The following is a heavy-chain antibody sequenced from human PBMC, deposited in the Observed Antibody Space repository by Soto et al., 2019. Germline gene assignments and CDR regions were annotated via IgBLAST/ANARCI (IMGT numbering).Heavy chain of an antibody. CDR1: GGSISSSNW. CDR3: ASGVVVPAAISHNWFDP. CDR2: IYHSGST. J-gene: IGHJ5*02. V-gene: IGHV4-4*02. Sequence: SETLSLTCAVSGGSISSSNWWSWVRQPPGKGLEWIGEIYHSGSTNYNPSLKSRVTISVDKSKNQFSLKLSSVTAADTAVYYCASGVVVPAAISHNWFDPWGQGTLVTVSS. D-gene: IGHD2-2*01.